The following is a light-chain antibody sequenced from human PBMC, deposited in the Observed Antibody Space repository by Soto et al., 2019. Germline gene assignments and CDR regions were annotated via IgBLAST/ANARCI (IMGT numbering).Light chain of an antibody. CDR2: DVS. CDR1: SSDVGGYNF. J-gene: IGLJ1*01. Sequence: QSALTQPASVSGSPGQSITISCTGTSSDVGGYNFVSWYQQYPGKAPELIIFDVSNRPSGVSDRFSGSKSGDTASLTISGLHTEDEADYYCNSYTSSSRPNYVFGTGTKLTVL. CDR3: NSYTSSSRPNYV. V-gene: IGLV2-14*01.